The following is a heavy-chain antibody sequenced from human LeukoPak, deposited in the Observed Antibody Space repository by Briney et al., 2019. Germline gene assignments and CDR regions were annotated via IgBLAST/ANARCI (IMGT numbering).Heavy chain of an antibody. CDR3: GRVFPMIPGIIRHFAS. V-gene: IGHV5-51*01. CDR2: IYPGDADT. J-gene: IGHJ4*02. D-gene: IGHD3-10*01. CDR1: GYIFRNYW. Sequence: GESLKISCKGSGYIFRNYWIAWGRQRPGKGLELMGIIYPGDADTRYSASCQGQVIMSVDKCISTAYLQWSSMKASDSAMYYCGRVFPMIPGIIRHFASWGQGYRVTVSS.